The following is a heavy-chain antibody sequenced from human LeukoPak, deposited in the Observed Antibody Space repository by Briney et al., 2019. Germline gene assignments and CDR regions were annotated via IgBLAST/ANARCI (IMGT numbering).Heavy chain of an antibody. CDR2: IYTSGST. J-gene: IGHJ3*02. Sequence: SETLSLTCTVSGGSISSGSYYWSWIRQPAGKGLEWIGRIYTSGSTNYNPSLKSRVTISVDTSKNQFSLKLSSVTAADTAVYYCASGLVGDAFDIWGQGTMVTVSS. V-gene: IGHV4-61*02. CDR3: ASGLVGDAFDI. D-gene: IGHD1-26*01. CDR1: GGSISSGSYY.